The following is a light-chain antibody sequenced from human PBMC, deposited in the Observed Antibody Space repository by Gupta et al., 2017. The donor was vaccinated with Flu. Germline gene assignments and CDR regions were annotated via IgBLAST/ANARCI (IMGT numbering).Light chain of an antibody. CDR3: QVWDSATNHVV. J-gene: IGLJ2*01. Sequence: YELPQPPSVSVSPGQAATITCSGDDLEQKSVSWYQQKPGPPPILVIYQDTKRPSRIPDRFSGSYSGSTATLTIRGTQTSDEADYHCQVWDSATNHVVFGGGTKLTVL. CDR2: QDT. V-gene: IGLV3-1*01. CDR1: DLEQKS.